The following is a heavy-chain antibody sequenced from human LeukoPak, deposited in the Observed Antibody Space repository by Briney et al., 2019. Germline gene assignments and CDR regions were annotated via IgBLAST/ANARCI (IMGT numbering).Heavy chain of an antibody. CDR2: ISGSGGST. CDR3: ASLRYFDWLLVDY. D-gene: IGHD3-9*01. V-gene: IGHV3-23*01. Sequence: GGSLRLSCAASGFTFSSYAMSWVRQAPGKELEWVSAISGSGGSTYYADSVKGRFTISRDNSKNTLYLQMNSLRAEDTAVYYCASLRYFDWLLVDYWGQGTLVTVSS. CDR1: GFTFSSYA. J-gene: IGHJ4*02.